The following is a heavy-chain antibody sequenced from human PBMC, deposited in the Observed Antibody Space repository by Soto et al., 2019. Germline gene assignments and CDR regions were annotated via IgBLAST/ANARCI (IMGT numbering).Heavy chain of an antibody. Sequence: SLRLSCAASGFTFGSYAMSWVRQAPVKGLEWVSAISGSGGSTYYADSVKGRFTISRDNSKNTLYLQMNSLRAEDTAVYYCAKDRDALGSGYYCDYRGQGTLVTVSS. V-gene: IGHV3-23*01. J-gene: IGHJ4*02. CDR2: ISGSGGST. CDR3: AKDRDALGSGYYCDY. CDR1: GFTFGSYA. D-gene: IGHD3-22*01.